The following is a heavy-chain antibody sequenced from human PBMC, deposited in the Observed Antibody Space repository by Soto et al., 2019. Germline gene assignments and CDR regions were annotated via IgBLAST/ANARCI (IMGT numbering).Heavy chain of an antibody. CDR3: ASSAHSSIFDY. D-gene: IGHD6-13*01. Sequence: EVQLVESGGGLVQPGGSLRLSCAASGFTFSSHWMGWVRQAPGKGLEWVANIEQDGSDKYYVDSVKGRFTISRDNAKNSLYLQMNNLRAADAAVYYCASSAHSSIFDYWGQGTLATVSS. V-gene: IGHV3-7*01. CDR1: GFTFSSHW. CDR2: IEQDGSDK. J-gene: IGHJ4*02.